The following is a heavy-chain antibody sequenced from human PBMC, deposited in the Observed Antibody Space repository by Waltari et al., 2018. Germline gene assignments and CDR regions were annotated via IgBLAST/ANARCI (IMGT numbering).Heavy chain of an antibody. J-gene: IGHJ6*02. CDR1: GFTFSSYW. CDR2: IKQDGSEK. D-gene: IGHD2-15*01. V-gene: IGHV3-7*01. CDR3: ARDDSEYCSGGSCFSSGYYYYGMDV. Sequence: EVQLVESGGGLVQPGGSLRLSCAASGFTFSSYWMSWVRPAPGKGLEWVANIKQDGSEKYYVDSVKGRFTISRDNAKNSLYLQMNSLRAEDTAVYYCARDDSEYCSGGSCFSSGYYYYGMDVWGQGTTVTVSS.